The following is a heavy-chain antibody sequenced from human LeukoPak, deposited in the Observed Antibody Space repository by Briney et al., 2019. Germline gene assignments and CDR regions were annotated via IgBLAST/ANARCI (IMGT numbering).Heavy chain of an antibody. V-gene: IGHV3-30*04. CDR1: GFTFSSYA. D-gene: IGHD2-15*01. CDR3: ARDRIVVVVAALHVGFHP. CDR2: ISYDGSNK. Sequence: GGSLRLSCAASGFTFSSYAMHWVRQAPGKGLEWVAVISYDGSNKYYADSVKGRFTISRDNSKNTLYLQMNSLRAEDTAVYYCARDRIVVVVAALHVGFHPWGQGTLVTVSS. J-gene: IGHJ5*02.